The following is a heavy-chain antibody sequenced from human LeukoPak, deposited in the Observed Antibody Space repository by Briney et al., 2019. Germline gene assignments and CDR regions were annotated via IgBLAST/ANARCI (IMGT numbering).Heavy chain of an antibody. V-gene: IGHV3-23*01. CDR2: ISGSGGST. CDR1: GGSISSYY. D-gene: IGHD1-7*01. CDR3: AKVPNWNYLWFDP. Sequence: ETLSLTCTVSGGSISSYYWSWVRQAPGKGLEWVSAISGSGGSTYYADSVKGRFTISRDNSKNTLYLQMNSLRAEDTAVYYCAKVPNWNYLWFDPWGQGTLVTVSS. J-gene: IGHJ5*02.